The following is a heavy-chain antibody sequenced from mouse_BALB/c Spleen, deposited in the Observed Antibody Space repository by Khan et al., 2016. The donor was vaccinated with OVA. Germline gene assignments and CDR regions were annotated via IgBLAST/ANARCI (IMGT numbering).Heavy chain of an antibody. Sequence: QIQLVQSGPELKRPGETVKISCKSSGYTFTDYSMHWVKQAPGKGLKWMGWINTETGEPTYADDFKGRFAFSLETSTSPAYLQINNLKKEDTATYFWVKGHWEEGTWFAYWGQGTLVTVSA. D-gene: IGHD4-1*01. CDR3: VKGHWEEGTWFAY. CDR1: GYTFTDYS. CDR2: INTETGEP. J-gene: IGHJ3*01. V-gene: IGHV9-2-1*01.